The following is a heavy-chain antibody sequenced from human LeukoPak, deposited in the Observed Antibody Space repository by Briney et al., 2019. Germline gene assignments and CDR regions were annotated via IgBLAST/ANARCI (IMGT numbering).Heavy chain of an antibody. Sequence: PSETLSLTCTVSGGSISSYYWSWIRQPRGKGLEWIGYIYYSVSTNYNPSLKSRVTVSVDTSKNQFSLKLSSVTAADTAVYYCARVKITIFGDSHYYYMDVWGKGTTVTVSS. V-gene: IGHV4-59*01. CDR2: IYYSVST. J-gene: IGHJ6*03. CDR3: ARVKITIFGDSHYYYMDV. D-gene: IGHD3-3*01. CDR1: GGSISSYY.